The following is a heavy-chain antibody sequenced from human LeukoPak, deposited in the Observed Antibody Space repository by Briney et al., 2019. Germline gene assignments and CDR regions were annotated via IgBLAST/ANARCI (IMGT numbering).Heavy chain of an antibody. CDR1: GFTFSSHS. J-gene: IGHJ6*02. D-gene: IGHD3-16*01. Sequence: GGSLRLSCAASGFTFSSHSMNWVRQAPGKGLEWVSYINSSSSTIYYADSVKGRFTISRDNAKNSLYLQMSNLRAEDTAVYFCARGGGLDVWGQGATVTVSS. V-gene: IGHV3-48*01. CDR2: INSSSSTI. CDR3: ARGGGLDV.